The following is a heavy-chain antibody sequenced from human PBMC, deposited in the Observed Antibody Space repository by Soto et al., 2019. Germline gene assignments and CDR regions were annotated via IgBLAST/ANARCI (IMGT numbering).Heavy chain of an antibody. J-gene: IGHJ4*02. CDR2: IILPFGTP. V-gene: IGHV1-69*13. D-gene: IGHD4-17*01. CDR1: GGTFSNHA. CDR3: ARGPDYAGYIDD. Sequence: EASVKVSCKASGGTFSNHAINWVRQAPGQGPEWMGVIILPFGTPNYAQRFQGRVTITADESMTTAYMELNGLRSEDTAVYYCARGPDYAGYIDDWGQGSLVTVSS.